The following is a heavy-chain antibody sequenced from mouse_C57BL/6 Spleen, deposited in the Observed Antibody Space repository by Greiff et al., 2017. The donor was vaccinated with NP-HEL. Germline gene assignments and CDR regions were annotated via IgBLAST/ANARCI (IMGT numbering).Heavy chain of an antibody. V-gene: IGHV1-52*01. Sequence: VQLQQSGAELVRPGSSVKLSCKASGYTFTSYWMHWVKQRPIQGLEWIGNIDPSDSETHYNQKFKDKATLTVDKSSSTAYMQLSSLTSEDSAVYYWARVRFYYGSSYNFDVWGTGTTVTVSS. D-gene: IGHD1-1*01. J-gene: IGHJ1*03. CDR2: IDPSDSET. CDR3: ARVRFYYGSSYNFDV. CDR1: GYTFTSYW.